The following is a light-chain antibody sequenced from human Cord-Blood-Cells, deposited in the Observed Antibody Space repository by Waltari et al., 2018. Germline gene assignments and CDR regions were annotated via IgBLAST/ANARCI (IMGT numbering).Light chain of an antibody. CDR2: TLS. CDR1: QSLLDSDHGNTY. CDR3: MQRIEFPYS. Sequence: DIVMTQTPLSLTVTPGEPASISCRSSQSLLDSDHGNTYLDWYLPQPGQSPQLLIYTLSDRASGGPDRFSGSGSGTDFTLKISRVDAEYVGVYYCMQRIEFPYSFGQGTKLEMK. J-gene: IGKJ2*03. V-gene: IGKV2-40*01.